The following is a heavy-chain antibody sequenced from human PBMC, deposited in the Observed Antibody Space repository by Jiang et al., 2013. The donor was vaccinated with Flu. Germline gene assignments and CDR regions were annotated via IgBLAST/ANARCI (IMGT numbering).Heavy chain of an antibody. CDR2: FIPIFETT. Sequence: GAEVKKPGSSVKVSCKASGGTFSYAISWVRQAPGQGLEWMGGFIPIFETTSYAQKFQGRVTITADKSTSTVYMELTSLTSGDTAVYYCARETTGYSYGCMDV. V-gene: IGHV1-69*06. CDR3: ARETTGYSYGCMDV. CDR1: GGTFSYA. J-gene: IGHJ6*03. D-gene: IGHD5-18*01.